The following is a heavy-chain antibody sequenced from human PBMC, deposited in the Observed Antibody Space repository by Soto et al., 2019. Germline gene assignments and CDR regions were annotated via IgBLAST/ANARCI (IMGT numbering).Heavy chain of an antibody. CDR3: ARNMVRGVIANLNWFDP. CDR2: IYYSGST. D-gene: IGHD3-10*01. CDR1: GGSISSYY. J-gene: IGHJ5*02. V-gene: IGHV4-59*01. Sequence: SETLSLTCTVSGGSISSYYWSWIRQPPGKGLEWIGYIYYSGSTNYNPSLKSRVTISVDTSKNQFSLKLSSVTAADTAVYYCARNMVRGVIANLNWFDPWGQGTLVTVSS.